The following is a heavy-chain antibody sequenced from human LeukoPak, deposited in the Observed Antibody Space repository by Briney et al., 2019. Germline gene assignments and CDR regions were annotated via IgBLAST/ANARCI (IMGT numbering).Heavy chain of an antibody. CDR1: AFTFSLYA. D-gene: IGHD2-2*01. CDR3: ARDTYQPGRIDC. V-gene: IGHV3-21*05. J-gene: IGHJ4*02. Sequence: GGSLRLSCAASAFTFSLYAMNWVRQAPGKGLEWVSYINDVSGDIHYADSVKGRFTISRDNAKNTLYLQMNSLRAEDTAVYYCARDTYQPGRIDCWGQGTLVIVSS. CDR2: INDVSGDI.